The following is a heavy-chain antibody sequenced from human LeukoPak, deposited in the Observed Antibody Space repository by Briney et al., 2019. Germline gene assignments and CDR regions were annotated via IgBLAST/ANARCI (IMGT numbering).Heavy chain of an antibody. V-gene: IGHV4-31*03. J-gene: IGHJ3*02. CDR3: ARGGEYCSGGSCYGAFDI. CDR1: GGSINSGGYY. CDR2: IYYSGST. Sequence: PSQTLSLTCTVSGGSINSGGYYWSWIRQHPGKGLEWIGYIYYSGSTYYNPSLKSRVTISVDTSKNQFSLKLSSVTAADTAVYYCARGGEYCSGGSCYGAFDIWGQGTMVTVSS. D-gene: IGHD2-15*01.